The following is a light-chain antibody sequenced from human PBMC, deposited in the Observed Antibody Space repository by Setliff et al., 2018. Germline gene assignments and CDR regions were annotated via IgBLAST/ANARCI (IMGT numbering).Light chain of an antibody. CDR3: SSYTGTYV. Sequence: QSALTQPASVSGSPGQSITISCTGTSSDVGGYNYVSWYQQRPGKAPKLMIYDVSNRPSGVSNRFSGSKSGNTASLTISGLQAEDEADYYCSSYTGTYVFGSGTKVTVL. V-gene: IGLV2-14*03. J-gene: IGLJ1*01. CDR1: SSDVGGYNY. CDR2: DVS.